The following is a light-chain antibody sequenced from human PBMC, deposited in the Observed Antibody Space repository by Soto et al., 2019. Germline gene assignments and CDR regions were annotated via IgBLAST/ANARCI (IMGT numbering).Light chain of an antibody. J-gene: IGKJ5*01. CDR2: DAS. CDR3: QQRSNWPSTT. V-gene: IGKV3-11*01. CDR1: QSVSSY. Sequence: EIVLTQSPATLSLSPGERATLSCRASQSVSSYLAWYQQKPGQAPRLLIYDASNRATGIPARFSGSGSGTDFTLTISSLEPEDFVVYYCQQRSNWPSTTFGQGTRLEIK.